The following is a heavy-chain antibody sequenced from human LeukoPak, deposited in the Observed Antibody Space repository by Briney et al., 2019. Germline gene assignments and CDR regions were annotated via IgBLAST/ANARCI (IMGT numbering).Heavy chain of an antibody. CDR2: TYYRSKWYN. D-gene: IGHD2-2*01. J-gene: IGHJ6*03. V-gene: IGHV6-1*01. Sequence: SQTLSLTCAISGDSVSSNIAAWNWIRQSPSRGLEWLGRTYYRSKWYNDYAVSVKIRITINPHTSKNQFSLQLHSVTADDTAVYYCARDLVVVPAASGYYYMDVWGKGTTVTVSS. CDR1: GDSVSSNIAA. CDR3: ARDLVVVPAASGYYYMDV.